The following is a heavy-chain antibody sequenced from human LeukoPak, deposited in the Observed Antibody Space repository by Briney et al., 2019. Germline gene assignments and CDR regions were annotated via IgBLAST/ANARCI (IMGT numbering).Heavy chain of an antibody. V-gene: IGHV4-59*12. CDR2: IYYNGNT. D-gene: IGHD6-13*01. CDR1: GGSINSYY. J-gene: IGHJ6*03. CDR3: ARDSYPGYSSSWYSDYYYYMDV. Sequence: SETLSLTCTVSGGSINSYYWAWIRQPPGKGLELIGHIYYNGNTNYNPSLKSRVTMSVDTSKNQFSLKLSSVTAADTAVYYCARDSYPGYSSSWYSDYYYYMDVWGKGTTVTISS.